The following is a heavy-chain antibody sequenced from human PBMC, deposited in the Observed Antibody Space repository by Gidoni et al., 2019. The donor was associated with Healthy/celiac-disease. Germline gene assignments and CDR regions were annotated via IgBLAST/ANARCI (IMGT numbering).Heavy chain of an antibody. CDR1: GGSISSGSYY. D-gene: IGHD6-19*01. Sequence: QVQLQESGPGLVKPSQPLSLTCTVSGGSISSGSYYWSWIRQPAGKGLKWIGRIYTSGSTNYNPSLKSRVTISVDTSKNQFSLKLSSVTAADTAVYYCARDHLLKGLVPASWFDPWGQGTLVTVSS. J-gene: IGHJ5*02. CDR2: IYTSGST. CDR3: ARDHLLKGLVPASWFDP. V-gene: IGHV4-61*02.